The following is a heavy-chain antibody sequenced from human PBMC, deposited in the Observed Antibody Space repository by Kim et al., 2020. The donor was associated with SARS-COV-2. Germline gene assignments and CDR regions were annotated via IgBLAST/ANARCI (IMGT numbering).Heavy chain of an antibody. CDR3: AKAPYSSGSNFIAWYFDL. J-gene: IGHJ2*01. CDR2: IYSGGSST. CDR1: GFTFSSYA. Sequence: GGSLRLSCAASGFTFSSYAMSWVRQAPGKGLEWVSVIYSGGSSTYYADSVKGRFTISRDNSKNTLYLQMNSLRAEDTAVYYCAKAPYSSGSNFIAWYFDLWGRGTLVTVSS. D-gene: IGHD6-19*01. V-gene: IGHV3-23*03.